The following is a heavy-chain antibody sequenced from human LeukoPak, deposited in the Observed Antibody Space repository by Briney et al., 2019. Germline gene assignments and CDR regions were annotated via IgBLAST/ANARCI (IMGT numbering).Heavy chain of an antibody. D-gene: IGHD3-3*01. CDR2: TRYDGSNK. CDR1: GFTFSSYG. Sequence: GGSLRLSCAASGFTFSSYGMHWVRQAPGKGLEWVAFTRYDGSNKYYADSVKGRFTISRDNSKNTLYLQMNSLRAEDTAVYYCAKEPGGMEWLLSNWFDPWGQGTLVTVSS. CDR3: AKEPGGMEWLLSNWFDP. V-gene: IGHV3-30*02. J-gene: IGHJ5*02.